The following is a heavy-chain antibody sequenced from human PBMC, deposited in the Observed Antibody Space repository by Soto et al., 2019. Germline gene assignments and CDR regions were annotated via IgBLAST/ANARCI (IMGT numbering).Heavy chain of an antibody. D-gene: IGHD4-17*01. CDR3: AGEKMDDYGGQRFFDY. V-gene: IGHV1-69*04. CDR1: GGAFNDYA. Sequence: QVQLVQSGPEVKKPGSSVKVSCKTSGGAFNDYAINWVRQAPGQGLEWMGRVIPFLSRPTYAQNFQGRVMITADKSTRTVYMELSSLRSEDTAVYFCAGEKMDDYGGQRFFDYWGQGTLVTVSS. CDR2: VIPFLSRP. J-gene: IGHJ4*02.